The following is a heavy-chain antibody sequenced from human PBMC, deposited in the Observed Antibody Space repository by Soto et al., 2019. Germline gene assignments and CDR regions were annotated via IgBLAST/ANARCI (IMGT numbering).Heavy chain of an antibody. Sequence: VQLVESGGGVVQPGRSLRLSCAASGFTFSSYGMHWVRQAPGKGLEWVAVITSGGSNKDDADSVKGRFTISRANSKNTRNLQMNSRRAEDTAMYLCAKGGECEITGPYYSGMDVWGQGTTVTVSS. CDR2: ITSGGSNK. V-gene: IGHV3-30*18. D-gene: IGHD1-20*01. CDR3: AKGGECEITGPYYSGMDV. J-gene: IGHJ6*02. CDR1: GFTFSSYG.